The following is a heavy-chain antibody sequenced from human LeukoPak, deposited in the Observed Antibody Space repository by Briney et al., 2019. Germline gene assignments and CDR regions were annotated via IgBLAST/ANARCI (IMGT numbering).Heavy chain of an antibody. D-gene: IGHD4-11*01. V-gene: IGHV1-3*01. J-gene: IGHJ6*02. CDR2: INASNGNT. CDR3: ARNFGVTTVKPTCGMDV. CDR1: GYTFTSYA. Sequence: ASVKVSCKASGYTFTSYAMHWVRQAPGQRLEWMGWINASNGNTKYSQKFQGRVTITRDTSASTAYMELSSLRSEDTAVYYCARNFGVTTVKPTCGMDVWGQGTTVTVSS.